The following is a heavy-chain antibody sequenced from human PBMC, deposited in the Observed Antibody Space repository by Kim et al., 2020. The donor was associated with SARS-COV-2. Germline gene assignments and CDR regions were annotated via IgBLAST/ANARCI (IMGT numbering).Heavy chain of an antibody. CDR1: GASISSSSC. Sequence: SETLSLTCVVSGASISSSSCWSWVRQPPGKGLEWIGEVDHSGTTSYNVSLKNRVSILVDKSKNQFSLRLTSVSAAGTAVYYCARGVSSAWTLRAWFDPWGQATLVTVS. CDR2: VDHSGTT. V-gene: IGHV4-4*02. J-gene: IGHJ5*02. D-gene: IGHD3-22*01. CDR3: ARGVSSAWTLRAWFDP.